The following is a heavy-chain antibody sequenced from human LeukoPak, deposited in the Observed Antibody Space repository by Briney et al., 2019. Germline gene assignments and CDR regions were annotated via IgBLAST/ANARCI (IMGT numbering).Heavy chain of an antibody. V-gene: IGHV4-38-2*02. Sequence: SETLSLACTVSGYSISSGYYWGWIRQPPGKGLEWIGSIHHGGTTYYNPSPKSRVTISVDTSKNQFSLKLSSVTAADTAVYYCARLLAYSSELDYWGQGTLVTVSS. CDR3: ARLLAYSSELDY. CDR2: IHHGGTT. CDR1: GYSISSGYY. D-gene: IGHD6-25*01. J-gene: IGHJ4*02.